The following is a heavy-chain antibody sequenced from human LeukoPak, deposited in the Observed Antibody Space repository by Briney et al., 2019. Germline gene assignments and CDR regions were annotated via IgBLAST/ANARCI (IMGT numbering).Heavy chain of an antibody. CDR2: IWYDGSNK. CDR1: GFTFSSYG. Sequence: GGSLRLYCAASGFTFSSYGMHWVRQAPGKGLEWVAVIWYDGSNKYYADSVKGRFTISRDNSQNTLYLQMNSLRAEDTAVYYCTKDPNGDYIGAFDPWGQGTLVTVSS. V-gene: IGHV3-33*06. J-gene: IGHJ5*02. CDR3: TKDPNGDYIGAFDP. D-gene: IGHD4-17*01.